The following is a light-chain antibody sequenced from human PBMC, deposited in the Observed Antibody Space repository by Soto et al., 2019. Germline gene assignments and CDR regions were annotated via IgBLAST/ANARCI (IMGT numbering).Light chain of an antibody. J-gene: IGKJ5*01. CDR2: DTS. Sequence: EIVMTQSPATLSVSSGGRATLPCRASQSVTIKLAWYQQKPGQPPRLLIYDTSTRATGIPARFSGSGSGTEFTLTISSLQSEDFAVYYCQQYNNWPPITFGQGTRLENK. CDR1: QSVTIK. V-gene: IGKV3-15*01. CDR3: QQYNNWPPIT.